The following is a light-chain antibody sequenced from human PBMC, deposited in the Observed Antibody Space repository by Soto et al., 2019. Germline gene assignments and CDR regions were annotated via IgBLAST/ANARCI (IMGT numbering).Light chain of an antibody. V-gene: IGKV3-15*01. CDR2: ATS. CDR3: QQYSDCPPHT. Sequence: ETVMTQSPVTLSVSPGERATLSCRASQSVGGNVAWYQQKPGQAPRLLMYATSTRATGIPARFSGSGSGTEFTHTISSLQSEDSAAYFCQQYSDCPPHTFGQGTKLEIK. CDR1: QSVGGN. J-gene: IGKJ2*01.